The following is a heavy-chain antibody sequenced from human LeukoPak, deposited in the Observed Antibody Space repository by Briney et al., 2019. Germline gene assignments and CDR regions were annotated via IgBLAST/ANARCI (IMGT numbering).Heavy chain of an antibody. CDR2: ISGSGGST. Sequence: GGSLRLSCAASGFTFSSYAMSWVRQAPGKGLEWVSAISGSGGSTYYADSVKGRFTISRDNSKNTLYLQMNSLRAEDTAVYYCANINFFPYDSSGSLFDYWGQGTLVTVSS. J-gene: IGHJ4*02. CDR1: GFTFSSYA. D-gene: IGHD3-22*01. V-gene: IGHV3-23*01. CDR3: ANINFFPYDSSGSLFDY.